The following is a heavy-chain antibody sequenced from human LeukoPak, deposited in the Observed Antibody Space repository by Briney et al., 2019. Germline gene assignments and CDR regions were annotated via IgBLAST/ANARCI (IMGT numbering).Heavy chain of an antibody. CDR2: INHRGST. CDR1: GGSFSGYH. CDR3: ARAMYIYSYGLDY. Sequence: SSETLSLTCAVYGGSFSGYHWSWIRQPPGKGLEWIGEINHRGSTYYNPSLMSRVTISADTSKNQFSLEVSSVTAADTAVYYCARAMYIYSYGLDYWGQGTLVAVSS. V-gene: IGHV4-34*01. D-gene: IGHD2-21*01. J-gene: IGHJ4*02.